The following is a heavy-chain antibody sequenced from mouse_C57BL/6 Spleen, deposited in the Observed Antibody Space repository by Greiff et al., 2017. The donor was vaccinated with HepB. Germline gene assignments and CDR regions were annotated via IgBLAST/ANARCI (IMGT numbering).Heavy chain of an antibody. J-gene: IGHJ1*03. CDR3: ARQVVATRWYFDV. CDR1: GFTFSDYG. V-gene: IGHV5-15*01. CDR2: ISNLAYSI. Sequence: EVKLLESGGGLVQPGGSLKLSCAASGFTFSDYGMAWVRQAPRKGPEWVAFISNLAYSIYYADTVTGRFTISRENAKNTLYLEMSSLRSEDTAMYYCARQVVATRWYFDVWGTGTTVTVSS. D-gene: IGHD1-1*01.